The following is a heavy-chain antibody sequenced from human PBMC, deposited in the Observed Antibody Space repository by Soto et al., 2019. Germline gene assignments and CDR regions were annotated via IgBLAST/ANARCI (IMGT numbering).Heavy chain of an antibody. Sequence: SETLSLTCTVSGGSISSSSYYWGWIRQPPGKGLEWIGSIYYSGSTYYNPSLKSRVTISVDTSKNQFSLKLSSVTAADTAVYYCARHVSYGSGSYSRFVPWGQGTLVTVSS. V-gene: IGHV4-39*01. CDR3: ARHVSYGSGSYSRFVP. J-gene: IGHJ5*02. D-gene: IGHD3-10*01. CDR1: GGSISSSSYY. CDR2: IYYSGST.